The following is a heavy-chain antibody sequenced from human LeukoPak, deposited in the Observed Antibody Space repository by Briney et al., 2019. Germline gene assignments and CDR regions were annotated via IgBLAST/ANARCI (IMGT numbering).Heavy chain of an antibody. V-gene: IGHV3-30-3*01. CDR3: ARDLRGWYVFDY. CDR1: GFTFSSYA. J-gene: IGHJ4*02. D-gene: IGHD6-19*01. Sequence: GGSLRLSCAASGFTFSSYAMHWVRQAPGKGLEWVAVISYDGSDYYADSVKGRFTISRDNAKNSLYLQMNSLRAEDTAVYYCARDLRGWYVFDYWGQGTLVTVSS. CDR2: ISYDGSD.